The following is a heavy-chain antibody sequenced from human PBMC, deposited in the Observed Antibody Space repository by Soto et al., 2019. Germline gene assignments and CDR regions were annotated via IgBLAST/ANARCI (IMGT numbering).Heavy chain of an antibody. Sequence: VASVKVSCKASGGTFSSYAISWVRQAPGQGLEWMGGIIPIFGTANYAQKFQGRVTITADKSTSTAYMELSSLRSEDTAVYYCASDYYPWLRNWGQGTLVTVSS. V-gene: IGHV1-69*06. D-gene: IGHD5-12*01. J-gene: IGHJ4*02. CDR3: ASDYYPWLRN. CDR2: IIPIFGTA. CDR1: GGTFSSYA.